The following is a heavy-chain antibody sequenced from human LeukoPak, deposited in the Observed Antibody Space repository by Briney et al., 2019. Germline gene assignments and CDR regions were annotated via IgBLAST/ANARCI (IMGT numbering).Heavy chain of an antibody. CDR3: ARDGDATMRLAFDI. CDR2: IKEDGSEK. D-gene: IGHD5-18*01. CDR1: GFSFNNYW. V-gene: IGHV3-7*01. Sequence: GGSLRLSCAASGFSFNNYWMTWVRQTPGKGLEWVADIKEDGSEKHLVDSVRGRFTISRDNAKNSPYLQMNSLRVEDTAMYYCARDGDATMRLAFDIWGQGTMVTVSS. J-gene: IGHJ3*02.